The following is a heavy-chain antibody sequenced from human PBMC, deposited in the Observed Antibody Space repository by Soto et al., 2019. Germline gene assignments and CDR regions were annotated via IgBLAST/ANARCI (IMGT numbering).Heavy chain of an antibody. Sequence: QVQLQESGPGLVKPSETLSLTCAVSGDSISSYYCMWIRQPPGKGLESIVYLYYGRSANYNPSLKSRVTLSVATSTNQCSRTLSSMTAADTAGYYCALCSMAVVPEYWGQGTLVTVSS. J-gene: IGHJ4*02. D-gene: IGHD3-22*01. V-gene: IGHV4-59*01. CDR1: GDSISSYY. CDR3: ALCSMAVVPEY. CDR2: LYYGRSA.